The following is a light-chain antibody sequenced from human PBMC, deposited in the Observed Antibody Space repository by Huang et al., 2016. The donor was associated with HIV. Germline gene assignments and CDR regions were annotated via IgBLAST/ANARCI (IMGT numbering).Light chain of an antibody. CDR1: QSVLYSSNNKNY. Sequence: DIVMTQSPDSLAVSLGERVTINCKSSQSVLYSSNNKNYLDWYQQKPGQPPKLLIYWASTRESGVPDRFSGSGSETDFTLTISRLQAEDVAVYYGQQYYSTPPSFGQGTRLEIK. J-gene: IGKJ5*01. V-gene: IGKV4-1*01. CDR3: QQYYSTPPS. CDR2: WAS.